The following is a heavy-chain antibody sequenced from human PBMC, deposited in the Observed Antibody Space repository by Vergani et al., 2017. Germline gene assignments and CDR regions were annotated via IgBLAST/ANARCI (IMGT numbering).Heavy chain of an antibody. CDR1: GFTFSSYG. J-gene: IGHJ4*02. D-gene: IGHD5-24*01. V-gene: IGHV3-30*02. Sequence: QVQLVESGGGVVQPGGSLRLSCAASGFTFSSYGMHWVRQAPGKGLEWVASIRYDGSNKYYADSVKGRFTIARDNSKNTLYLQMNSLRAEDTAVFYCAKGRDGYSNFDCWGQGTLVTVSS. CDR3: AKGRDGYSNFDC. CDR2: IRYDGSNK.